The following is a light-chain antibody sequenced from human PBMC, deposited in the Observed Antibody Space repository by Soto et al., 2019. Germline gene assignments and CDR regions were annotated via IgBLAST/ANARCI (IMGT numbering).Light chain of an antibody. Sequence: QSALTQPASVSGSPGQSITISCTGTSSDVGGYNYVSWYQQHPGKAPKLMIYVVSNRPSGVSNRFSGSKSGNTASLTISGLQAEDEDDYYCSSYTSSSTLVFGTGTKLTVL. V-gene: IGLV2-14*01. CDR1: SSDVGGYNY. J-gene: IGLJ1*01. CDR3: SSYTSSSTLV. CDR2: VVS.